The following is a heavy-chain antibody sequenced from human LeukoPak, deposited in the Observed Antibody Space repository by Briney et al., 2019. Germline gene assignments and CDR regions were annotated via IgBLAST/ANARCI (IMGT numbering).Heavy chain of an antibody. CDR3: VKVDT. D-gene: IGHD5-18*01. V-gene: IGHV3-30*18. CDR2: ISYDGSNK. CDR1: GFTFSNYG. Sequence: GGSLRLSCAASGFTFSNYGMHWVRQAPGKGLEWVAVISYDGSNKYYADFVKGRFTISRDNSKNTLYLQMDSLSAEDTAVYYCVKVDTWGQGTLVTVSS. J-gene: IGHJ4*02.